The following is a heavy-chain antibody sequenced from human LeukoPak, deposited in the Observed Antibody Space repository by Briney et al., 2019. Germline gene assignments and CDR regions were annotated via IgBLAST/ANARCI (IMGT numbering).Heavy chain of an antibody. D-gene: IGHD3-10*01. CDR1: GFTFSSYS. V-gene: IGHV3-53*01. CDR3: ARERNGMVRGALF. CDR2: IYSGGST. J-gene: IGHJ4*02. Sequence: GESLRLSCAASGFTFSSYSMNWVRQAPGKGLEWVSVIYSGGSTYYADSVKGRFTISRDNSKNTLYLQMNSLRAEDTAVYYCARERNGMVRGALFWGQGTLVTVSS.